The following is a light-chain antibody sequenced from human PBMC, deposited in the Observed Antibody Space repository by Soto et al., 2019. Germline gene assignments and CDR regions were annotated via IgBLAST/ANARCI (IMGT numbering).Light chain of an antibody. Sequence: EIVLTQSPATLSVSPGERATLSCRASQSVKTNLAWCQQKPGQAPRLVMYEASTRATGIPARFSGSGSKTEFTLTISSLQSEDSAVYFCQQYDDWPPRLSFGGGTKVEIK. J-gene: IGKJ4*01. CDR1: QSVKTN. CDR2: EAS. V-gene: IGKV3-15*01. CDR3: QQYDDWPPRLS.